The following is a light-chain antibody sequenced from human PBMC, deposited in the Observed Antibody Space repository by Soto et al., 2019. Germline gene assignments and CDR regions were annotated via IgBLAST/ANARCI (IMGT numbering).Light chain of an antibody. CDR2: GAS. CDR1: QSINSRY. CDR3: QQFGSSPGFT. V-gene: IGKV3-20*01. J-gene: IGKJ3*01. Sequence: EIVLTQSPGTLSLSPGERATLSCRASQSINSRYLAWYQQKPGQAPRLLIYGASSRATGIPDRFSGSGSGTDLTLTISRLEPEDFAVYYFQQFGSSPGFTFGPGTIVDIK.